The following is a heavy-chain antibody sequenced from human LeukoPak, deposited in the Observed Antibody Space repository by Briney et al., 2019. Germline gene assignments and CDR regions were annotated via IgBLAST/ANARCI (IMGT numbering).Heavy chain of an antibody. CDR3: ARYVYGDEFDY. D-gene: IGHD4-17*01. CDR2: IKQDGSEK. Sequence: GGSLRLSCAASGFTFSSYWMSWVRQAPGKGMEWVANIKQDGSEKYYVDSVKGRFTISRDNAKNSLYLQMNSLRAEDTAVYYCARYVYGDEFDYWGQGTLVTVSS. J-gene: IGHJ4*02. CDR1: GFTFSSYW. V-gene: IGHV3-7*01.